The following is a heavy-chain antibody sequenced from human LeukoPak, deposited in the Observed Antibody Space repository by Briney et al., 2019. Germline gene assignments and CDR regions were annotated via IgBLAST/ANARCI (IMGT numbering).Heavy chain of an antibody. V-gene: IGHV4-61*08. D-gene: IGHD3-16*01. CDR2: IYYSGST. Sequence: TSETLSLTCTVSGGSVSSSGSYWSWIRQPPGKGLEWFAYIYYSGSTTYNPSLKSRVIISVDTFKNQFSLRLSSVTAADTAVYYCARSNSFYYDSWGQGTLVTVSS. CDR1: GGSVSSSGSY. J-gene: IGHJ5*02. CDR3: ARSNSFYYDS.